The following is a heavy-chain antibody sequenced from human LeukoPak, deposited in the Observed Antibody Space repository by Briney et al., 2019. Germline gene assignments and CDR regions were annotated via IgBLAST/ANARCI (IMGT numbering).Heavy chain of an antibody. J-gene: IGHJ4*02. CDR3: ARCPYSSGHDY. D-gene: IGHD6-19*01. Sequence: SETLSLTCAVYGGSFSGYYWSWIRQPPGKGLEWIGEINHSGSTYYNPSLKSRVTISVDTSKNQFSLKLRSVTAADTAVYYCARCPYSSGHDYWGQGTLVTVSS. CDR2: INHSGST. V-gene: IGHV4-34*01. CDR1: GGSFSGYY.